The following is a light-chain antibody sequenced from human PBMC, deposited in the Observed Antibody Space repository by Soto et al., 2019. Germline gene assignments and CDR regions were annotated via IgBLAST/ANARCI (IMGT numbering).Light chain of an antibody. V-gene: IGKV3-20*01. Sequence: EIVLTQSPGSLSLFPGERATLSCRASQTVGRNYLAWFQQKPGLAPRLLIYDASTRATGIPDKFGGSGSGTDFTLTISRLEPEDFAVYYCQQYVNSPITFGQGTRLEIK. J-gene: IGKJ5*01. CDR3: QQYVNSPIT. CDR1: QTVGRNY. CDR2: DAS.